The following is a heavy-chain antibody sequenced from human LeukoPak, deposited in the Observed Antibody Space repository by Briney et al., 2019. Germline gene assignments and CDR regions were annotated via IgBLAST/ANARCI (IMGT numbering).Heavy chain of an antibody. CDR1: GYTFTNYG. CDR2: ISAYNGNT. J-gene: IGHJ4*02. D-gene: IGHD6-6*01. CDR3: ATTDPIAARPWYYFDY. V-gene: IGHV1-18*01. Sequence: GASVKVSCKASGYTFTNYGISWVRQAPGQGLEWMGWISAYNGNTNYAQKFQGRVTITADKSTSTAYMELSSLRSEDTAVYYCATTDPIAARPWYYFDYWGQGTLVTVSS.